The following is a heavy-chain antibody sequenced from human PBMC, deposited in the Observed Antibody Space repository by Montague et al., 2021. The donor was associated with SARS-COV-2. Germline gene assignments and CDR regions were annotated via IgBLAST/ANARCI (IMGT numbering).Heavy chain of an antibody. J-gene: IGHJ4*02. D-gene: IGHD1-26*01. Sequence: SETLSLTCAVSGDSISTYYWWSLVRLPPGKGLWWGGVIYHTGSTKYKPSLKSRVIMSVVKSCNQFPLRWTSVTAADTAVHYGGRRGSGRSDLAYWGQGTLVTVSS. CDR3: GRRGSGRSDLAY. CDR1: GDSISTYYW. CDR2: IYHTGST. V-gene: IGHV4-4*02.